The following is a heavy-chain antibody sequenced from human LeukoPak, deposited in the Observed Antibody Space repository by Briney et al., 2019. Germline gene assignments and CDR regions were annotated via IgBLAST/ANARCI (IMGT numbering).Heavy chain of an antibody. J-gene: IGHJ4*02. V-gene: IGHV3-23*01. CDR3: AKGAGFYDILTDYYFDC. Sequence: GGSLRLSCAASGFSFSVFAMSWVRQAPGKGLEWVSAISGSGGNTYYADSVKDRFTFSRDNSKNTLYLQMNSLRGEDTAVYYCAKGAGFYDILTDYYFDCWGQGTLVTVSS. D-gene: IGHD3-9*01. CDR1: GFSFSVFA. CDR2: ISGSGGNT.